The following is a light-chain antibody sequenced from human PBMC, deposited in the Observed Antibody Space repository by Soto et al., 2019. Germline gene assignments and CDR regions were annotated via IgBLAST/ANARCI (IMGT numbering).Light chain of an antibody. Sequence: EIVLTQSPGTLSLSPGERATLSCRASQSVSVNSLAWYQQKGGQAPRLLIYAASTRATGVPDSFSGSGSGTDFALTISRLETEDFAVYYCQQYGGSPFTFGPGTKVDIK. CDR2: AAS. J-gene: IGKJ3*01. CDR1: QSVSVNS. CDR3: QQYGGSPFT. V-gene: IGKV3-20*01.